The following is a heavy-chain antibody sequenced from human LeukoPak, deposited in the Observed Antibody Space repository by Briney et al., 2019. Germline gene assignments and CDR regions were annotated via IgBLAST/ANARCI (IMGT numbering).Heavy chain of an antibody. CDR1: GGSISSSSYY. CDR3: ARHRGYSYGSSFFFWFDP. Sequence: SETLSLTCTLSGGSISSSSYYWGWIRQPPGKGLEWIVSIYYSGSTYYNPSLKSRVPISVDTSKNPFSLKLSSVTAADTAVYYCARHRGYSYGSSFFFWFDPWGQGTLVTVSS. CDR2: IYYSGST. V-gene: IGHV4-39*01. D-gene: IGHD5-18*01. J-gene: IGHJ5*02.